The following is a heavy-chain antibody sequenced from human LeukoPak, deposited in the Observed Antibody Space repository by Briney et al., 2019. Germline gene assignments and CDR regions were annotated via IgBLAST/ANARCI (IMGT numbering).Heavy chain of an antibody. V-gene: IGHV4-59*08. D-gene: IGHD3-22*01. J-gene: IGHJ4*02. Sequence: SETLSLTCTVSGGSISSYYWSWIRQPPGKGLEWIGYIYYSGSTNYNPSLKSRVTISVDTSKNQFSLKLGSVTAADTAVYYCARRADYYDSSGYFDYWGQGTLVTVSS. CDR3: ARRADYYDSSGYFDY. CDR2: IYYSGST. CDR1: GGSISSYY.